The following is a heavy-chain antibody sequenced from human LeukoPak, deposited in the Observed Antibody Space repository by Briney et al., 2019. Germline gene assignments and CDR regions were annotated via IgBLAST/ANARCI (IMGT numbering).Heavy chain of an antibody. D-gene: IGHD3-22*01. CDR2: IKQGGSEK. J-gene: IGHJ3*02. CDR1: GFTFTTYW. V-gene: IGHV3-7*01. Sequence: PGGSLRLSCAPSGFTFTTYWMGWVRQSPVKGLEWVASIKQGGSEKHYVDSVKGRFTISRDNAKNSLYLQMNSLRAEDTAVYYCARLDDSSGEGAFDIWGQGTMVTVSS. CDR3: ARLDDSSGEGAFDI.